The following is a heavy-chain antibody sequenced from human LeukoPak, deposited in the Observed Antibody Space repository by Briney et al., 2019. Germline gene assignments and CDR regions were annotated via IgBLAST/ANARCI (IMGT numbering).Heavy chain of an antibody. CDR1: GGSISSGGYY. CDR3: ARRRFLEWSGWFDP. CDR2: IYHSGST. Sequence: PSQTLSLTCTVSGGSISSGGYYWSWIRQPPGKGLEWIGYIYHSGSTCYNPSLKSRVTISVDRSKNQFSLKLSSVTAADTAVYYCARRRFLEWSGWFDPWGQGTLVTVSS. D-gene: IGHD3-3*01. V-gene: IGHV4-30-2*01. J-gene: IGHJ5*02.